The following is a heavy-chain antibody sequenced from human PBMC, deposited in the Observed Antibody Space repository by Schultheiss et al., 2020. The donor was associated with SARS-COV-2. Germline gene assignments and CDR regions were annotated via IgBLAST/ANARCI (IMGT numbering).Heavy chain of an antibody. Sequence: SQTLSLTCSVSGDSIRGYYWSWIRQPPGKGLEWIGYIYYSGSTNYNPSLKSRVTISVDTSKNQFSLKLSSVTAADTAVYYCARGGMATGGDWGQGTLVTVSS. CDR1: GDSIRGYY. CDR2: IYYSGST. D-gene: IGHD5-24*01. V-gene: IGHV4-59*08. J-gene: IGHJ4*02. CDR3: ARGGMATGGD.